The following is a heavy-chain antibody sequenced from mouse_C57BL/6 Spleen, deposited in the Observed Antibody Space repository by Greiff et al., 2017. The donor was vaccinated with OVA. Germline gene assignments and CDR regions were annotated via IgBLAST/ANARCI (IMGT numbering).Heavy chain of an antibody. D-gene: IGHD2-4*01. V-gene: IGHV5-9-1*02. CDR2: ISSGGDYI. CDR3: TRGMITTGFDY. J-gene: IGHJ2*01. CDR1: GFTFSSYA. Sequence: EVKLVESGAGLVKPGGSLKLSCAASGFTFSSYAMSWVRQTPEKRLEWVAYISSGGDYIYYADTVKGRFTISRDNARNTLYLQMSSLKSEDTAMYYCTRGMITTGFDYWGQGTTLTVSS.